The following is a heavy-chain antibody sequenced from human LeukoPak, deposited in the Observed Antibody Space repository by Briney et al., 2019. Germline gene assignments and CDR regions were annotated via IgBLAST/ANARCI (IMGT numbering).Heavy chain of an antibody. CDR1: GFTVSSNY. V-gene: IGHV3-66*01. CDR2: IYSGGST. J-gene: IGHJ4*02. CDR3: AKAPLRFLEWLTYYFDY. D-gene: IGHD3-3*01. Sequence: GGSLRLSCAASGFTVSSNYMSWVRQAPGKGLEWVSVIYSGGSTYYADSVKGRFTISRDNSKNTLYLQMNSLRAEDAAVYYCAKAPLRFLEWLTYYFDYWGQGTLVTVSS.